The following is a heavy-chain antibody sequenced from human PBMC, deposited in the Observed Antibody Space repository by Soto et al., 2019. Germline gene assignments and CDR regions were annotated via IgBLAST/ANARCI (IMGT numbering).Heavy chain of an antibody. CDR1: SGSFSGYY. J-gene: IGHJ6*03. V-gene: IGHV4-34*01. CDR2: INHSGST. D-gene: IGHD2-2*01. CDR3: ARGLSSTSYGDYMEV. Sequence: SETLSITCEVYSGSFSGYYCSWILPPPGKGLEWIGEINHSGSTNYNPSLRSRVTISVDTSKNQFSLKLSSVTAADTAVYYCARGLSSTSYGDYMEVWGKGTTVTVSS.